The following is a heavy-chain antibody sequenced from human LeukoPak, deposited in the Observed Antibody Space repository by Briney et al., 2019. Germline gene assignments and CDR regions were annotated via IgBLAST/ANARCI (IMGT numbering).Heavy chain of an antibody. J-gene: IGHJ4*02. V-gene: IGHV4-61*02. CDR3: ARVKGLSGSLDY. D-gene: IGHD1-26*01. CDR2: IYTSGST. CDR1: GGSISSNSYY. Sequence: SETLSLTCAVSGGSISSNSYYWGWIRQPAGKGLEWIGRIYTSGSTNYNPSLKSRVTMPVDTSKSQFSLKLSSVTAADTAVYYCARVKGLSGSLDYWGQGTLVTVSS.